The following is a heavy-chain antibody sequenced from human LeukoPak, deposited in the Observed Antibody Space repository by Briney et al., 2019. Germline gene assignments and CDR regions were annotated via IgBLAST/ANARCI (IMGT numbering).Heavy chain of an antibody. Sequence: PGGSLRLSCSTSGFTFTSYSMNWVRQAPGRGPEWISYISGGSVTIHYADSVKGRFTISRDNAKSSLFLQMNSLRAEDTAVYYCARDFQWALDYWGQGTLVTVSS. CDR2: ISGGSVTI. V-gene: IGHV3-48*04. CDR1: GFTFTSYS. J-gene: IGHJ4*02. CDR3: ARDFQWALDY. D-gene: IGHD1-26*01.